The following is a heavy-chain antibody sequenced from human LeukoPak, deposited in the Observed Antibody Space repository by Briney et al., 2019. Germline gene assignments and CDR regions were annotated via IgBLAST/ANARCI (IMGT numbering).Heavy chain of an antibody. Sequence: PSETLSLTCAVYGGSFSGYYWSWIRQPPGKGLEWIGEINHSGSTNYNPSLKSRVTISVDTSKNQFSLKLSSVTAADTAVYYCARGWPADTYYDYVWGSYLDGYWGQGTLVTVSS. CDR2: INHSGST. V-gene: IGHV4-34*01. J-gene: IGHJ4*02. D-gene: IGHD3-16*02. CDR3: ARGWPADTYYDYVWGSYLDGY. CDR1: GGSFSGYY.